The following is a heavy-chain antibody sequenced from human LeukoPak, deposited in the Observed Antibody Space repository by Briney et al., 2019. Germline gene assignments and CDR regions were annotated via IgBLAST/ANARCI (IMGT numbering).Heavy chain of an antibody. CDR2: ISGSGGST. D-gene: IGHD3-10*01. CDR3: ARGIVTMVRDDYFDY. J-gene: IGHJ4*02. V-gene: IGHV3-23*01. CDR1: GFTFSSYA. Sequence: GGSLRLSCAASGFTFSSYAMSWVRQAPGKGLEWVSAISGSGGSTYYADSVKGRFTISRDNSKNTLYLQMNSLKTEDTAVYYCARGIVTMVRDDYFDYWGRGTLVTVSS.